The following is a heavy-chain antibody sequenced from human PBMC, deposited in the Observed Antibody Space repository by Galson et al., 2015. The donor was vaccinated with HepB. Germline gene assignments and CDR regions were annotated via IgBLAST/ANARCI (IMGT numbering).Heavy chain of an antibody. Sequence: SVKVSCKVSGYTLTELSIHWVRRTPGKWLEWMGRINPNNGGTNYAQKFQDRVTMTRDTSISTGYMELSRLRSYDTAVYYCARVSKYDNSGYYIYYFDYWGQGTLVTVSS. J-gene: IGHJ4*02. CDR2: INPNNGGT. V-gene: IGHV1-2*06. CDR3: ARVSKYDNSGYYIYYFDY. CDR1: GYTLTELS. D-gene: IGHD3-22*01.